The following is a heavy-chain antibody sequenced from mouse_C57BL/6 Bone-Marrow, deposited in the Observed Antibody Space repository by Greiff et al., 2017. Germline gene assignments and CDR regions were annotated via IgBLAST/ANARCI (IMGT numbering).Heavy chain of an antibody. CDR2: IDPSDSYT. Sequence: QVQLQQPGAELVMPGASVKLSCTASGYTFTSYWMHWVKQRPGQGLEWIGEIDPSDSYTNYNQKFKGKSTLPVDKSSSTAYMQLSSLTSEDSAVYYCARCDYDWGLYAMDYWGQGTSVTVAS. CDR1: GYTFTSYW. J-gene: IGHJ4*01. D-gene: IGHD2-4*01. CDR3: ARCDYDWGLYAMDY. V-gene: IGHV1-69*01.